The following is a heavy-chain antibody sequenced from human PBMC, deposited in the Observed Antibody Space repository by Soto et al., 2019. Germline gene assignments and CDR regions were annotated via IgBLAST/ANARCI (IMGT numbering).Heavy chain of an antibody. CDR3: ARVGDHTNP. J-gene: IGHJ5*02. CDR2: IIPMFGTT. CDR1: GRTFSRYA. D-gene: IGHD3-16*01. Sequence: ASVKVSCKASGRTFSRYAINWVRQAPGQGLEWMGGIIPMFGTTNYAQKFQGRITITADDSTSTVHMELTNLKSEDTAVYFCARVGDHTNPWGQGTLVTVS. V-gene: IGHV1-69*13.